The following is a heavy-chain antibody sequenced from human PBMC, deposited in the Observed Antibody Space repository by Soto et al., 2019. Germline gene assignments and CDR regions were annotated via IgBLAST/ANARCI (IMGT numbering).Heavy chain of an antibody. CDR1: GLTFSRYA. CDR3: AAELGKKGCDGHDY. V-gene: IGHV3-30*04. CDR2: IIYDGSNK. J-gene: IGHJ4*02. D-gene: IGHD2-2*01. Sequence: QVQLVESGGGVVQPGRSLRLSCAASGLTFSRYAMHWVRQAPGKGLEWVAVIIYDGSNKHYADSVQGRFTISRDNSKNTLYLQMNSLRAEDTAVYYCAAELGKKGCDGHDYWGQGTLVTVSS.